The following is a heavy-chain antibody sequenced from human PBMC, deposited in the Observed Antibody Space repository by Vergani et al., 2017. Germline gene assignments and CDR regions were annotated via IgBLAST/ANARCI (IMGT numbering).Heavy chain of an antibody. J-gene: IGHJ6*03. CDR3: ARGVGATYYYYYYYMDV. V-gene: IGHV4-59*01. CDR1: GGSISSNY. D-gene: IGHD1-26*01. CDR2: IYYSGGT. Sequence: VQLQESGPGLVKPSETLSITCTVSGGSISSNYWSWIRQPPGKGLEWIGYIYYSGGTNYNPSLQSRVTISVDTSKNQFSLKLRSVTAADTAVYYCARGVGATYYYYYYYMDVWGKGTTVTVSS.